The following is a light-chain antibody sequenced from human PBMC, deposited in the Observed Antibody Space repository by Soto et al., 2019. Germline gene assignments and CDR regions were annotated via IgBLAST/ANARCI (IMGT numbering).Light chain of an antibody. CDR2: LSSDGSH. CDR3: QTWDTGAKVV. CDR1: SGHSSYA. J-gene: IGLJ2*01. V-gene: IGLV4-69*01. Sequence: QLVLTQSPSASASLGASVKLTCTLSSGHSSYAIAWHQQQPEKGPRYLMKLSSDGSHSKGDGIPDRFSGSSSGAERYLPISSLQSEDEADYYCQTWDTGAKVVFGGGTKLTVL.